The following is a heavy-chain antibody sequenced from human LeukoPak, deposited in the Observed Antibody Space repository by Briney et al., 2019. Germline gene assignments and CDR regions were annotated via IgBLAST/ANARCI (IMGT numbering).Heavy chain of an antibody. J-gene: IGHJ3*02. D-gene: IGHD2-8*01. CDR1: GYSFTSYL. CDR2: IYPGDSDT. CDR3: ARFGGSVVLTVYAGDAFDI. Sequence: GESLKISCKGSGYSFTSYLIGWVRQMPGKGLEWMGIIYPGDSDTRYSPSFQGQVTISADKSISTAYLQWSSLKASDTAMYYCARFGGSVVLTVYAGDAFDIWGQGTMVTVSS. V-gene: IGHV5-51*01.